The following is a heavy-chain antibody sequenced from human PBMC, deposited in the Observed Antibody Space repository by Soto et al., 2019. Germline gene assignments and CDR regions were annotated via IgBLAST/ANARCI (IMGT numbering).Heavy chain of an antibody. V-gene: IGHV3-53*01. CDR2: IYSGGST. Sequence: GGSLRLSCAASGFTVSSNYMSWVRQAPGKGLEWVSVIYSGGSTSYADSVKGRFTISRDNAKNTLYLQMNSLRAEDTAVYYCARLLGIAAAGPDYWGQGTLVTVSS. J-gene: IGHJ4*02. CDR1: GFTVSSNY. D-gene: IGHD6-13*01. CDR3: ARLLGIAAAGPDY.